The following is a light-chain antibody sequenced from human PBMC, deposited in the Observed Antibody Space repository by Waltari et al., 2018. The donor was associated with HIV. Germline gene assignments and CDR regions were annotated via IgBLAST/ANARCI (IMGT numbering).Light chain of an antibody. J-gene: IGLJ2*01. CDR2: EVS. CDR3: SSYTSSSTFVV. Sequence: QSALTQPPSVSGSPGQSVTIPCTGTSSHVGNYNRVSWYQQPPGSAPKLMIYEVSNRPSGVPHRFSGSKSGNTASLTISGLQAEDEADYYCSSYTSSSTFVVFGGGTKLTVL. V-gene: IGLV2-18*02. CDR1: SSHVGNYNR.